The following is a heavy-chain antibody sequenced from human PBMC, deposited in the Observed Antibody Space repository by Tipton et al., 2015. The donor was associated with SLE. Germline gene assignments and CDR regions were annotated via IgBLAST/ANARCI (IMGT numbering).Heavy chain of an antibody. CDR3: ARVTTGAFDL. J-gene: IGHJ3*01. CDR2: SNGDGSIT. D-gene: IGHD1-14*01. CDR1: GFTFSSYA. V-gene: IGHV3-74*01. Sequence: SLRLSCAASGFTFSSYAMSWVRQAPGKGLVWVSHSNGDGSITTYADSVKGRFTISRDNAKNTLYLQMNSLRDEDTAVYYCARVTTGAFDLWGQGTVVTVSS.